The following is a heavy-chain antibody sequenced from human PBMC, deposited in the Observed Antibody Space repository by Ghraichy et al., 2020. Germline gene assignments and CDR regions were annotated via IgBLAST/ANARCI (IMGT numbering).Heavy chain of an antibody. CDR3: ARGSTTYYVSDY. Sequence: TLSLTCTVSGDSISNYYWNWIRQPPGKGLEWIGYIHYSGSTDYNPSLKSRVTISVGTSKSQFSLSLSSVTAADTAVYYCARGSTTYYVSDYWGQGTLVTVSS. CDR1: GDSISNYY. J-gene: IGHJ4*02. CDR2: IHYSGST. V-gene: IGHV4-59*01. D-gene: IGHD1-26*01.